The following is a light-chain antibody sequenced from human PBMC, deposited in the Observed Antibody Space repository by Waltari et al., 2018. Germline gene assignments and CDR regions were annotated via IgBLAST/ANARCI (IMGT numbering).Light chain of an antibody. CDR2: GAS. V-gene: IGKV3D-15*01. Sequence: EVVMTQSPATLAVSPGERATLSCRASQSVRSSLAWYQQKPGQAPRLLLYGASTRATGIPDGCSGSGSGTEFTLTISSLQSEDFAIYYCQQYNNWPPYTFGQGTKLEIK. J-gene: IGKJ2*01. CDR3: QQYNNWPPYT. CDR1: QSVRSS.